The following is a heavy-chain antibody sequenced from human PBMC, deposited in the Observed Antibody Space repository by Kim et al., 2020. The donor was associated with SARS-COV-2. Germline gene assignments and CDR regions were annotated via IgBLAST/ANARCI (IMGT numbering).Heavy chain of an antibody. CDR3: ARSITIFGVVSINWFDP. V-gene: IGHV4-39*01. D-gene: IGHD3-3*01. CDR2: IYYSGST. Sequence: SETLSLTCTVSGGSISSSSYYWGWIRQPPGKGLEWIGSIYYSGSTYYNPSLKSRVTISVDTSKNQFSLKLSSVTAADTAVYYCARSITIFGVVSINWFDPWGQGTLVTVSS. CDR1: GGSISSSSYY. J-gene: IGHJ5*02.